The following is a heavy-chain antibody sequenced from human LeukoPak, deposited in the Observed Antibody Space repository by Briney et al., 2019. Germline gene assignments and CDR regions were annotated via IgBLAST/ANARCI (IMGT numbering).Heavy chain of an antibody. Sequence: GGSLRLSCAASGFTFSSYAMSWVRQAPGKGLEWVSAISGSGGSTYYADSVKGRFTISRDNSKNTLYLQMNSLRAEDTAVYCCAKVKLALTFFDYWGQGTLVTVSS. D-gene: IGHD3-9*01. V-gene: IGHV3-23*01. J-gene: IGHJ4*02. CDR1: GFTFSSYA. CDR3: AKVKLALTFFDY. CDR2: ISGSGGST.